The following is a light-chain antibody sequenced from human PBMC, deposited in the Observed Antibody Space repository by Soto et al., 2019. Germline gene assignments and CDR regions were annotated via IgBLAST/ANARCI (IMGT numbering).Light chain of an antibody. CDR3: LQDYNYPRT. Sequence: IQITHSPSSLSASVLYRVTITCRASQAIRNDLGWYQQKPAKAPKLLIYAASSLQSGVPSRFSGSGSGTDFTLTISSLQPEDFATYYCLQDYNYPRTFGQGTKVDTK. CDR1: QAIRND. J-gene: IGKJ1*01. V-gene: IGKV1-6*01. CDR2: AAS.